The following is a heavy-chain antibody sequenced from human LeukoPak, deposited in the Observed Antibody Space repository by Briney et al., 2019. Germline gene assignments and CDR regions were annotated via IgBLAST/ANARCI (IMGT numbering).Heavy chain of an antibody. CDR2: IWYDGSSK. CDR1: GFTLDTYG. Sequence: GGSLRLSCAASGFTLDTYGMHWVRQAPGKGLEWVAVIWYDGSSKYYADSVKGRFTISRDNSKNTLYLQMNSLRAEDTAVYYCARGPTYYYDSSGYHPEYFQHWGQGTLLTVSS. D-gene: IGHD3-22*01. J-gene: IGHJ1*01. CDR3: ARGPTYYYDSSGYHPEYFQH. V-gene: IGHV3-33*01.